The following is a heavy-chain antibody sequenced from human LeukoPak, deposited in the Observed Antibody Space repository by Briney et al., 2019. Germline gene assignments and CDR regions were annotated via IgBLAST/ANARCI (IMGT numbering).Heavy chain of an antibody. J-gene: IGHJ5*02. D-gene: IGHD4-17*01. CDR3: ARDVHGDYGSGWFDP. Sequence: SVKVSCKTSGGTFNNSAISWVRQAPGQGLEWLGGIMPLFGRAGYAQKFQGRVTITKDEYTRTVYLDLTSLTSDDTAVYYCARDVHGDYGSGWFDPWGQGTLVSVSS. CDR2: IMPLFGRA. CDR1: GGTFNNSA. V-gene: IGHV1-69*05.